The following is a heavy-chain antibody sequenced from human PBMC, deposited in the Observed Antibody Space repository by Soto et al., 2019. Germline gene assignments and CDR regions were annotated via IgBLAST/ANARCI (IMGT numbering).Heavy chain of an antibody. D-gene: IGHD6-19*01. CDR3: ARDFTDSSGPTLGMGV. Sequence: SETLSLTCTVFGGSIRSYYWSWVRRPPGKGLEWIGYVYNSGSTTYSPSFKSRVTISADTSRNQFSLKLSSVTAADTAVYYCARDFTDSSGPTLGMGVWGQGTTVTVSS. V-gene: IGHV4-59*12. CDR1: GGSIRSYY. CDR2: VYNSGST. J-gene: IGHJ6*02.